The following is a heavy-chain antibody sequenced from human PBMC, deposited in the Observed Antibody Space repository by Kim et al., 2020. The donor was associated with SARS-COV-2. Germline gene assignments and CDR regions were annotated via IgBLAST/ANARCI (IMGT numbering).Heavy chain of an antibody. CDR1: GFTFSSYS. Sequence: GGSLRLSCAASGFTFSSYSMNWVRQAPGKGLEWVSYISSSSSTIYYADSVKGRFTISRDNAKNSLYLQMNSLRDEDTAVYYCAREDYDSSGYYYVLGYHHYSHNGMNASGKETTVTISS. D-gene: IGHD3-22*01. CDR3: AREDYDSSGYYYVLGYHHYSHNGMNA. J-gene: IGHJ6*04. CDR2: ISSSSSTI. V-gene: IGHV3-48*02.